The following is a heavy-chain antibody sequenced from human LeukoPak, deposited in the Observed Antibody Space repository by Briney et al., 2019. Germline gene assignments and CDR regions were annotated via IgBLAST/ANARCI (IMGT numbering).Heavy chain of an antibody. J-gene: IGHJ4*02. D-gene: IGHD3-22*01. CDR1: GYTFTSYY. CDR2: INPSGGST. CDR3: ARGPYYYDSSGYLYYFDY. Sequence: ASVKVSCKASGYTFTSYYMHWVRQAPGQGLEWMGIINPSGGSTSYAQKFQGRVTMTRDTSTSTVYMELSSLRSEDTAVYYCARGPYYYDSSGYLYYFDYWGQGTLVTVSS. V-gene: IGHV1-46*01.